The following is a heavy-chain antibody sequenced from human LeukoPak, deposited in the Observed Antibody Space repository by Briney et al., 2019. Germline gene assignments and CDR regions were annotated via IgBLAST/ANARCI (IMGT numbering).Heavy chain of an antibody. D-gene: IGHD3-22*01. V-gene: IGHV1-18*01. CDR2: ISAYNGNT. Sequence: ASVKVSCKASGYTFTSYGISWVRQAPGQGLEWMGWISAYNGNTNYAQKLQGRVTMTTDTSTSTAYMELGSLRSDDTAVYYCARDLTGYYDSSGPPIDYWGQGTLVTVSS. J-gene: IGHJ4*02. CDR3: ARDLTGYYDSSGPPIDY. CDR1: GYTFTSYG.